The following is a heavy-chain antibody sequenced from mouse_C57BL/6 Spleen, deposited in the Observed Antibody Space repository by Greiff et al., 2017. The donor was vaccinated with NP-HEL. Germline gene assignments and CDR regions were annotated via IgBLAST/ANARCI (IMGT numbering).Heavy chain of an antibody. CDR1: GYTFTSYW. D-gene: IGHD2-1*01. CDR3: ARGALYYGNQSSY. V-gene: IGHV1-64*01. CDR2: IHPNSGST. J-gene: IGHJ3*01. Sequence: QVQLQQPGAELVKPGASVKLSCKASGYTFTSYWMHWVKQRPGQGLEWIGMIHPNSGSTNYHEKFKSQATLTVDKSSSTAYMQLSSLTSEDSAVYYCARGALYYGNQSSYWGQGTLVTVSA.